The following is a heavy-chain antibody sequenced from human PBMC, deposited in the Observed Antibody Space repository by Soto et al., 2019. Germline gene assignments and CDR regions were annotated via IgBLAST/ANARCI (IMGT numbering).Heavy chain of an antibody. CDR3: ASGYDSSWFDP. CDR1: GGSFSGYY. D-gene: IGHD5-12*01. V-gene: IGHV4-34*01. Sequence: QVQLQQWGAGLLKPSETLSLTCAVYGGSFSGYYWSWIRQPPGKGLEWIGEINHSGSTNYNPSLKSRVTISVDTSNNQFSLKLSSVTAADTAVYYCASGYDSSWFDPCGQGTLVTVSS. CDR2: INHSGST. J-gene: IGHJ5*02.